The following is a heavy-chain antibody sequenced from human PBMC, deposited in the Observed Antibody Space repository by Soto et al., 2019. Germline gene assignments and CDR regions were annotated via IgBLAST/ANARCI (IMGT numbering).Heavy chain of an antibody. D-gene: IGHD2-8*01. Sequence: QVQLQQSGPGLVKPSQTLSLTCAISGDSVSTNSATWDWIRQSTSRGLEWLGRTYYRSKWDYDYAASVKGRININPDTSNNQVSLHLDSVTPDDTAVYYCARLIGNSWLESWGQGTLVTVSS. V-gene: IGHV6-1*01. CDR1: GDSVSTNSAT. CDR3: ARLIGNSWLES. J-gene: IGHJ5*01. CDR2: TYYRSKWDY.